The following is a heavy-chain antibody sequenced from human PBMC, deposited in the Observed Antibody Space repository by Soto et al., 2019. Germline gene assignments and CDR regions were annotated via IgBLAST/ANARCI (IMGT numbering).Heavy chain of an antibody. J-gene: IGHJ6*03. D-gene: IGHD2-2*01. Sequence: TSETLSLTCTVSGGSISSYYWSWIRQPPGKGLEWIGYIYYSGSTNYNPSLKSRVTISVDTSKNQFSLKLISVTAADTAFFYCARADYQLLSSYYYYMDVWGKGTTVTVSS. CDR2: IYYSGST. CDR3: ARADYQLLSSYYYYMDV. V-gene: IGHV4-59*01. CDR1: GGSISSYY.